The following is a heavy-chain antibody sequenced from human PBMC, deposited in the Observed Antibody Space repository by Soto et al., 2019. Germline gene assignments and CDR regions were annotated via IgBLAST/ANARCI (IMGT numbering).Heavy chain of an antibody. CDR1: DDSLATYD. Sequence: SVTQSHTTTVADDSLATYDWHLIRQPPGNGLEWIGFIYYSGSTYYNPSLKSRVTISVDTSKNQFSLKLSSVTAADTAVYYCARFLDGLYYDILTGYGTFDAFDIWGQGTMVTGSS. CDR3: ARFLDGLYYDILTGYGTFDAFDI. J-gene: IGHJ3*02. D-gene: IGHD3-9*01. CDR2: IYYSGST. V-gene: IGHV4-59*04.